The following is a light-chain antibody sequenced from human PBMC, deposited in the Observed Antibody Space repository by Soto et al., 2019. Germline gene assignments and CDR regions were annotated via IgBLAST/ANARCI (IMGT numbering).Light chain of an antibody. Sequence: DIVMTQSPLSLPVTPGEPASISCRSSQSLLDSTGYNYLDWYLQKPGQSPQLLIYLGSNRASGVPDRFSGSGSGTDFTLKISRVEAEDVGVYYCMQALQTPITLGQGTRLEIK. V-gene: IGKV2-28*01. J-gene: IGKJ5*01. CDR2: LGS. CDR1: QSLLDSTGYNY. CDR3: MQALQTPIT.